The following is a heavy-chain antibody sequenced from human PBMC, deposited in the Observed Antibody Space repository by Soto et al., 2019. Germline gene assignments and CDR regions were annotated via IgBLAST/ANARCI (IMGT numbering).Heavy chain of an antibody. V-gene: IGHV4-39*01. CDR3: ARRGDLWSGYEIDY. CDR1: GDSISDKSFY. Sequence: SETLSLTCDVSGDSISDKSFYWGWIRQPPGKGLEWIGSIYYSGETYYDLSLKSRVTISADSSKNKISLKVNSVTAADTAVYYCARRGDLWSGYEIDYWGQGVLVTVSS. CDR2: IYYSGET. D-gene: IGHD3-3*01. J-gene: IGHJ4*02.